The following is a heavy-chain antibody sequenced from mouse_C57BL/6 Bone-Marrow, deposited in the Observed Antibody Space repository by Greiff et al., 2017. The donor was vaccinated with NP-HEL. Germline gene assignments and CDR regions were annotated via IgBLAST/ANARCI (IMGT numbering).Heavy chain of an antibody. CDR2: IWSGGST. J-gene: IGHJ4*01. Sequence: VKLVESGPGLVQPSQSLSITCTVSGFSLTSYGVHWVRQSPGKGLEWLGVIWSGGSTDYNAAFISRLSISKDNSKSQVFFKMNSLQADDTAIYYCARNLGGYYFPMDYWGQGTSVTVSS. V-gene: IGHV2-2*01. CDR1: GFSLTSYG. CDR3: ARNLGGYYFPMDY. D-gene: IGHD2-2*01.